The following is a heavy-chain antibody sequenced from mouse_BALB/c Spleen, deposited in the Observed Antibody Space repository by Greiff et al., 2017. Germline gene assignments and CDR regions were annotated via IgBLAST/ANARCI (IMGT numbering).Heavy chain of an antibody. D-gene: IGHD1-1*01. CDR1: GFTFSSYG. V-gene: IGHV5-6*02. Sequence: EVKLVESGGDLVKPGGSLKLSCAASGFTFSSYGMSWVRQTPDKRLEWVATISSGGSYTYYPDSVKGRFTISRDNAKNTLYLQMSSLKSEDTAMYYCARDYGSSEDYWGQGTTLTVSS. CDR3: ARDYGSSEDY. CDR2: ISSGGSYT. J-gene: IGHJ2*01.